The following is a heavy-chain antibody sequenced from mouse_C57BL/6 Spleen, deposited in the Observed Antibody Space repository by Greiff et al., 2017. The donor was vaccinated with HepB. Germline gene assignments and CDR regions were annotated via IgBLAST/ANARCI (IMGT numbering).Heavy chain of an antibody. CDR1: GYAFSSSW. CDR2: IYPGDGDT. J-gene: IGHJ1*03. Sequence: VKLMESGPELVKPGASVKISCKASGYAFSSSWMNWVKQRPGKGLEWIGRIYPGDGDTNYNGKFKGKATLTADKSSSTAYMQLSSLTSEDSAVYFCARNPEGGYFDVWGTGTTVTVSS. CDR3: ARNPEGGYFDV. V-gene: IGHV1-82*01.